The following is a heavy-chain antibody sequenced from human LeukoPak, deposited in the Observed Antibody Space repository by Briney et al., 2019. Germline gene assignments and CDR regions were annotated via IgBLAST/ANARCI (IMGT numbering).Heavy chain of an antibody. J-gene: IGHJ4*02. Sequence: RASVTVSCKASGYTFTGYYMHWVRQAPGQGLDWMGWINPNSGGTNYAQKFQGRVTMTRDTSTSTAYMELSRLRSDDTAVYYCARARMIFGVVISPDYWGQGTLVTVSS. CDR3: ARARMIFGVVISPDY. D-gene: IGHD3/OR15-3a*01. CDR2: INPNSGGT. V-gene: IGHV1-2*02. CDR1: GYTFTGYY.